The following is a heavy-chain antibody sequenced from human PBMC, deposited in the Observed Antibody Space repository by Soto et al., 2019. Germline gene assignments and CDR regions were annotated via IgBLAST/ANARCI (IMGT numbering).Heavy chain of an antibody. CDR2: IIPILGIA. CDR1: GGTFSSYT. D-gene: IGHD1-26*01. Sequence: QVQLVQSGAEVKKPGSSVKVSCKASGGTFSSYTISWVRQAPGQGLEWMGRIIPILGIANYAQKFQGRVTSTADKSTSTAYMELSSLRSEDTAVYYCARSGVASGSYGDWGQGTLVTVSS. CDR3: ARSGVASGSYGD. J-gene: IGHJ4*02. V-gene: IGHV1-69*02.